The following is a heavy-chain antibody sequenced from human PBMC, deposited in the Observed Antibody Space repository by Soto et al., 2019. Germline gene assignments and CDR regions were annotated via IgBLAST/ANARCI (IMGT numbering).Heavy chain of an antibody. J-gene: IGHJ5*02. Sequence: VKVSCKASGGTFSSYAISWVRQAPGQGLEWMGGIIPIFGTANYAQKFQGRVTITADESTSTAYMELSSLRSEDTAVYYCARDGYSYGKAALYNWFDPWGKGPLVTVS. CDR3: ARDGYSYGKAALYNWFDP. D-gene: IGHD5-18*01. CDR1: GGTFSSYA. CDR2: IIPIFGTA. V-gene: IGHV1-69*13.